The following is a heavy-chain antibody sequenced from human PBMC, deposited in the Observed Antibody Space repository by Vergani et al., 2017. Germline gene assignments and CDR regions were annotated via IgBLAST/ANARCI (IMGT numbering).Heavy chain of an antibody. Sequence: QVQLQESGPGLVKPLETLSLTCTVSGYSISSGYYWGWVRQAPGKGLEWVVGISFDGTNEYYPDLVKGRFTISRDIAKNTLYLQVRSLRLEDTGVYHCVRDRGLCAGGRCYTEAWDYWGQGTPVTVSS. D-gene: IGHD2-2*02. CDR2: ISFDGTNE. V-gene: IGHV3-30*03. CDR1: GYSISSGY. J-gene: IGHJ4*02. CDR3: VRDRGLCAGGRCYTEAWDY.